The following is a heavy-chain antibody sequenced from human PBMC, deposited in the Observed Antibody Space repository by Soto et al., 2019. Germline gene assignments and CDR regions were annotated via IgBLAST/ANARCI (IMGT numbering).Heavy chain of an antibody. Sequence: EVQLLESGGGLVQPGGSLRLSCAASGFTFSTYAMSWVRQAPGKGLEWISAISGGGDRTYYADSVKGRYTISRDNSKNAVFLQMNSLRAEDTAVYYCAKDAGRYCCGGCYSDHWGQGTLVSVSS. D-gene: IGHD2-21*01. CDR2: ISGGGDRT. CDR3: AKDAGRYCCGGCYSDH. V-gene: IGHV3-23*01. J-gene: IGHJ4*02. CDR1: GFTFSTYA.